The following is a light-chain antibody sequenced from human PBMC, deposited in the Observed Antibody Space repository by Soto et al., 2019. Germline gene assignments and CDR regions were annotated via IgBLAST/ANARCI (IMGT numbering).Light chain of an antibody. V-gene: IGKV3-20*01. CDR2: GVS. CDR3: EQYDGSPRT. CDR1: QSVKNSY. Sequence: EIVLTQSPGTLSLSPGERATLSCRASQSVKNSYLAWYQQKPGQSPRLVIYGVSNRATGIPNMFSGGGFGTDFTLTISRLEPEDFAVYYCEQYDGSPRTFGQGTTVEIK. J-gene: IGKJ1*01.